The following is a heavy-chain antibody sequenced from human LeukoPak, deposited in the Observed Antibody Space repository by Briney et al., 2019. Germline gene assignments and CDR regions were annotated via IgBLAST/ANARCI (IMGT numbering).Heavy chain of an antibody. D-gene: IGHD2-21*01. CDR3: ARGAFHDY. CDR1: GDSIRSSGYY. V-gene: IGHV4-39*07. Sequence: SETLSLTCTVSGDSIRSSGYYWVWIRQPPGKGLEWLGSIFYSGSTQYNASLKSRVTISVDTSKNQFSLKLSSVTAADTAVYYCARGAFHDYWGQGTLVTVSS. J-gene: IGHJ4*02. CDR2: IFYSGST.